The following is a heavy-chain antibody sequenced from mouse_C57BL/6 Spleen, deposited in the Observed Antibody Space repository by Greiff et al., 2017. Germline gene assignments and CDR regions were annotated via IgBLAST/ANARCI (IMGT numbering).Heavy chain of an antibody. Sequence: EVQLQQSGPVLVKPGASVKMSCKASGYTFTDYYMNWVKQSHGKSLEWIGVINPYNGGTSYNQKFKGKATLTVDKSSSTAYMELNSLTSEDSAVYYCARNRAYDYEDFDYWGQGTTLTVSS. V-gene: IGHV1-19*01. CDR1: GYTFTDYY. J-gene: IGHJ2*01. CDR3: ARNRAYDYEDFDY. CDR2: INPYNGGT. D-gene: IGHD2-4*01.